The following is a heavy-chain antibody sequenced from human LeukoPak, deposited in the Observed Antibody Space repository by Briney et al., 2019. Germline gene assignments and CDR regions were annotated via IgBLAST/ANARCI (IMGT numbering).Heavy chain of an antibody. D-gene: IGHD3-10*01. J-gene: IGHJ4*02. V-gene: IGHV3-48*02. CDR2: IRSSSRGTI. CDR1: GFIFSDYS. CDR3: ARRSGGSSWHIDY. Sequence: PGGSLRLSCAASGFIFSDYSINWVRQAPGKGLEWVAYIRSSSRGTIYYADSVKGRFTISRDNAKNSLYLQMNSLRDEDTAVYYCARRSGGSSWHIDYWGQGTLVTVSS.